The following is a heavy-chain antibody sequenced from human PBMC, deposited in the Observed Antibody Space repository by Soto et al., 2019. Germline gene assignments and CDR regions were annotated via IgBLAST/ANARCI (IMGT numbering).Heavy chain of an antibody. CDR2: IYYSGST. Sequence: SETLSLTCTVSGGSISSYYWSWIRQPPGKGLEWIGYIYYSGSTNYNPSLKSRVTISVDTSKNQFSLKLSSVTAADTAVYYCASHLRFDAFDIWGQGTMVTVSS. CDR1: GGSISSYY. V-gene: IGHV4-59*01. CDR3: ASHLRFDAFDI. D-gene: IGHD3-3*01. J-gene: IGHJ3*02.